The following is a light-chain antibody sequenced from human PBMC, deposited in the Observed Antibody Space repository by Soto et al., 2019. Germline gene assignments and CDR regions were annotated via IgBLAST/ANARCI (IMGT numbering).Light chain of an antibody. CDR2: GNS. V-gene: IGLV1-40*01. Sequence: QSALAQPPSVSGAPGQRVTISCTGSSSNIGAGYDVHWYQQLPGTAPKHLIYGNSNRPSGVPDRFSGSKSGTSASLAITGLQAEDEADYYCQSYDSSLSGYVFGTWTKVTVL. CDR3: QSYDSSLSGYV. J-gene: IGLJ1*01. CDR1: SSNIGAGYD.